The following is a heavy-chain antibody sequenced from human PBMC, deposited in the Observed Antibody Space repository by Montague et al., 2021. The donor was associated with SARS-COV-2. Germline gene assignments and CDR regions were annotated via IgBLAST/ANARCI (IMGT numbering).Heavy chain of an antibody. CDR3: ARLGDGVVPSPILGVGPYYSYYYMDV. Sequence: SETLSLTCAVHGGSFSTYSWNWIRQPPGKGLEWIGEIHHGGGTNYNPSLKCRVTISADTSKNQFSLKLTSVAAADTAVYYCARLGDGVVPSPILGVGPYYSYYYMDVWGKGTTVTVSS. CDR1: GGSFSTYS. D-gene: IGHD3-10*01. CDR2: IHHGGGT. V-gene: IGHV4-34*01. J-gene: IGHJ6*03.